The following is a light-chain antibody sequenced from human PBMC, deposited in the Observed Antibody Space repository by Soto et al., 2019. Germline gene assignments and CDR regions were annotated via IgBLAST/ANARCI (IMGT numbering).Light chain of an antibody. CDR2: GAS. J-gene: IGKJ2*01. CDR3: QRYGSSPPHT. CDR1: QSVRNNY. V-gene: IGKV3-20*01. Sequence: EIVLTQPPGTLSLSPGEGASLSCRASQSVRNNYLAWYQQKPGQAPRLLIYGASSRATGIPDRFSGSGSGTDFTLTISRLESEDFAVYYCQRYGSSPPHTFGQGTRLEIK.